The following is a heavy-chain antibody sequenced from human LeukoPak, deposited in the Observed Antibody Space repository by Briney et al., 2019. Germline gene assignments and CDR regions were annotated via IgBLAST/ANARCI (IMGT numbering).Heavy chain of an antibody. CDR1: GGSFSGYY. V-gene: IGHV4-34*01. CDR3: ARGAPDAFDI. Sequence: SETLSLTCAVYGGSFSGYYWSWIRQPPWKGMEWIGEINHSGSTNYNPSLKSRVTISLDTSKNQFSLKLRSVTAADTAVYYCARGAPDAFDIWGQGTMVTVSS. CDR2: INHSGST. J-gene: IGHJ3*02.